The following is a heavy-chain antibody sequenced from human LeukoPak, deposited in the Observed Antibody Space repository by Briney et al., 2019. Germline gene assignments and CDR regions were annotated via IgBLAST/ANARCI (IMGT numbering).Heavy chain of an antibody. CDR3: ARDKGVSGSGSYYDYYYYYYGMDV. CDR2: ISAYNGNT. Sequence: ASVKVSCKASGYTFTSYGISWVRRAPGQGLEWMGWISAYNGNTNYAQKLQGRVTMTTDTSTSTAYMELRSLRSDDTAVYYCARDKGVSGSGSYYDYYYYYYGMDVWGQGTTVTVSS. D-gene: IGHD3-10*01. V-gene: IGHV1-18*01. CDR1: GYTFTSYG. J-gene: IGHJ6*02.